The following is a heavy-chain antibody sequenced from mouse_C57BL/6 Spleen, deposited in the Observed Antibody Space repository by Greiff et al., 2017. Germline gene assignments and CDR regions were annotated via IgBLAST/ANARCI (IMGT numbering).Heavy chain of an antibody. CDR2: IYPGSGST. CDR1: GYTFTSYW. V-gene: IGHV1-55*01. J-gene: IGHJ4*01. Sequence: QVQLQQPGAELVKPGASVKMSCKASGYTFTSYWITWVKQRPGQGLEWIGDIYPGSGSTNYNEKFKSKATLTVDKSSSTAYMQLSSLTSEDSAVYYCARGNYAYAMDYWGQGTSVTVSS. CDR3: ARGNYAYAMDY. D-gene: IGHD1-1*01.